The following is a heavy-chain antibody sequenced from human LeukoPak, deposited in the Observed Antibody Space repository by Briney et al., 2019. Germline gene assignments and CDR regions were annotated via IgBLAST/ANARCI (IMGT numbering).Heavy chain of an antibody. Sequence: SGGSLRLSCAASGFTFSSYSMNWVRQAPGKGLEWVSGISDSGGSTKHAVSVKGRFTISRDNSKDTLYLQMNSLRAEDTAVYYCAKIGRRYDFWTGYYEEEVDYMDVWGKGTTVTVSS. CDR3: AKIGRRYDFWTGYYEEEVDYMDV. V-gene: IGHV3-23*01. D-gene: IGHD3-3*01. CDR1: GFTFSSYS. CDR2: ISDSGGST. J-gene: IGHJ6*03.